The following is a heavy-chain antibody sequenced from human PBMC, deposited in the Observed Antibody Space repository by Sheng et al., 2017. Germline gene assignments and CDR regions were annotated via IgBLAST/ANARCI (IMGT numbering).Heavy chain of an antibody. Sequence: QLQLKESGPGLVKPSETLSLTCTVSGGSISSSNYYWGWIRQPPGKGLEWIGSIYYSGSTYYNPSLKSRVTISVDTSKNQFSLKLSSVTAADTAVYYCARANGSGSLNWFDPGAREPWVTVSS. J-gene: IGHJ5*02. CDR3: ARANGSGSLNWFDP. D-gene: IGHD3-10*01. CDR2: IYYSGST. V-gene: IGHV4-39*07. CDR1: GGSISSSNYY.